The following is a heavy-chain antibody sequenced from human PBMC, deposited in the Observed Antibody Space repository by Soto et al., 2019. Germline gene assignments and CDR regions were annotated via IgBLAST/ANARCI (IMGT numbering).Heavy chain of an antibody. D-gene: IGHD2-2*03. CDR3: ASLLDIVVVPAATFYGMDV. V-gene: IGHV1-2*02. Sequence: QVQLMQSGAEVKKPGASVKVSCKASGYTFTGYYMHWVRQAPGQGLEWMGWINPNSGGTNYAQKFQGRVTMTRDTSISTAYMELSRLRSDDTAVYYCASLLDIVVVPAATFYGMDVWGQGTTVTVSS. CDR2: INPNSGGT. J-gene: IGHJ6*02. CDR1: GYTFTGYY.